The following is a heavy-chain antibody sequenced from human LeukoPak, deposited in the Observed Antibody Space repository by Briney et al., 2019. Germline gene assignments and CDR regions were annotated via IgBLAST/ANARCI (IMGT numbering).Heavy chain of an antibody. CDR1: GFTFSSYG. CDR2: ISYDGSNK. D-gene: IGHD4-17*01. V-gene: IGHV3-30*18. Sequence: PGRSLRLSCAASGFTFSSYGMHWVRQAPGKGLEWVAVISYDGSNKYYADSVKGRFTISRDNSKNTLYLQMNSLRAEDTAVYYCAKIKAVTTQDFDYWGQGTLVTVSS. J-gene: IGHJ4*02. CDR3: AKIKAVTTQDFDY.